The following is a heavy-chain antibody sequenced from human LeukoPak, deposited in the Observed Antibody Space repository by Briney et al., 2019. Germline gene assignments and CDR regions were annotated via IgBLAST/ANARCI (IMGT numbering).Heavy chain of an antibody. D-gene: IGHD6-6*01. CDR2: IYSGGST. V-gene: IGHV3-66*02. CDR3: ARDTSIAARGYYYYYMDV. J-gene: IGHJ6*03. CDR1: GFTVSSKY. Sequence: GGSLRLSCAASGFTVSSKYMSWVRQAPGKGLEWVSVIYSGGSTYYAGSVKGRFTISRDNSKNTLYLQMNSLRVEDTAVYYCARDTSIAARGYYYYYMDVWGKGTTVTVSS.